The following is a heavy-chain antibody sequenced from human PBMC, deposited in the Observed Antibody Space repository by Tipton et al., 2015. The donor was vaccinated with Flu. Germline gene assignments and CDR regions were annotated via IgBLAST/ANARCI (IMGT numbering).Heavy chain of an antibody. CDR2: IYYGGRT. D-gene: IGHD1-26*01. Sequence: LRLSCTVSGGSMSTYFWSWIWQTPGKGLEWIGFIYYGGRTNYNPSLKSRVTISIDTSKSQFSLRLTSVTAADTAIYYCARKKYSGTYPHYGMDVWGQGTTVTVSS. CDR3: ARKKYSGTYPHYGMDV. V-gene: IGHV4-59*01. J-gene: IGHJ6*02. CDR1: GGSMSTYF.